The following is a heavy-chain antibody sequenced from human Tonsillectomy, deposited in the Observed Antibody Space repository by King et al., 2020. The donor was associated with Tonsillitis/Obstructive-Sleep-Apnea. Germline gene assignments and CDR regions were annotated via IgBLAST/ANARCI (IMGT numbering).Heavy chain of an antibody. CDR2: INHSGST. CDR3: ARVRVDSVVVPAAIFGLGAVDI. D-gene: IGHD2-2*01. J-gene: IGHJ3*02. V-gene: IGHV4-34*01. CDR1: GGSFSGYY. Sequence: VQLQQWGAGLLKPSETLSLTCAVYGGSFSGYYWSWIRQPPGKGLEWIGEINHSGSTNYNPSLKSRVTISVDTSKNQFSLKLSSVTAADTAVYYWARVRVDSVVVPAAIFGLGAVDIWGQGTMVTVSS.